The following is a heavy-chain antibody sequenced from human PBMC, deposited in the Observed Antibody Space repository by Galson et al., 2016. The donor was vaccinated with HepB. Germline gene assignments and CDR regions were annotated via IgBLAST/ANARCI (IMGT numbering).Heavy chain of an antibody. D-gene: IGHD1-1*01. J-gene: IGHJ5*02. Sequence: SVKVSCKASGYTFTSYTIHWVRQAPGQRLEWMGWINAGNDNTKYSKRFQGRVTITADTSASTAYMELSSLRSEDTAVFYCATATRRGGWFAPWGQGTLVTVSS. CDR1: GYTFTSYT. V-gene: IGHV1-3*01. CDR3: ATATRRGGWFAP. CDR2: INAGNDNT.